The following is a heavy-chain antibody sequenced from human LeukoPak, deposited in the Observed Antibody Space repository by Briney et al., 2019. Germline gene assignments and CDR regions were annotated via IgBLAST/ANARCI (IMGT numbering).Heavy chain of an antibody. J-gene: IGHJ4*02. V-gene: IGHV4-39*01. D-gene: IGHD6-19*01. CDR3: ARQSGDQSSAWYFDA. CDR1: GDSVSSSNYY. Sequence: SETLSLTCTVFGDSVSSSNYYSAWFRQPPGKGLDWIGSLYYDGRTYYSPSLESRVTVSVDTSKNQFSLRLSSATAADTAIYYCARQSGDQSSAWYFDAWGQGTLVTVSS. CDR2: LYYDGRT.